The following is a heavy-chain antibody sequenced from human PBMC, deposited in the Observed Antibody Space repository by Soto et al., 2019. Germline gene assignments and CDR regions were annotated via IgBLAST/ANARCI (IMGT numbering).Heavy chain of an antibody. CDR2: ISPGNGNT. Sequence: ASGKVSCKASGYTFTSYGMNWVRQAPGRGLEWMGWISPGNGNTKYSQKFQGRVTIERDTSAITAYMELSGLRSEDTAVYYCARGGYFDSSNYLAYWGLGTLVTVSS. D-gene: IGHD3-22*01. J-gene: IGHJ4*02. CDR3: ARGGYFDSSNYLAY. V-gene: IGHV1-3*01. CDR1: GYTFTSYG.